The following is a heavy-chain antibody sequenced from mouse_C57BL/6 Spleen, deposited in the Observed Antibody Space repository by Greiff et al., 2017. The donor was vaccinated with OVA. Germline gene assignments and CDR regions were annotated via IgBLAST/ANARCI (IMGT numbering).Heavy chain of an antibody. D-gene: IGHD2-2*01. J-gene: IGHJ2*01. V-gene: IGHV1-53*01. CDR2: INPSNGGT. Sequence: QVQLQQPGTELVKPGASVKLSCKASGYTFTSYWMHWVKQRPGHGLEWIGNINPSNGGTNYNEKFKCKATLTVDKSSSTAYMQLSSLKSEDSAVYYCARCMVTTSYFDDWGQGTTLTVSS. CDR1: GYTFTSYW. CDR3: ARCMVTTSYFDD.